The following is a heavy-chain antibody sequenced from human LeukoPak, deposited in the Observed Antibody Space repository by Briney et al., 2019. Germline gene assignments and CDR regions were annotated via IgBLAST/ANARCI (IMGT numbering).Heavy chain of an antibody. CDR2: IYYSGST. CDR1: GGSISSYY. J-gene: IGHJ6*03. Sequence: SETLSLTCTVSGGSISSYYWSWIRQPPGKGLEWIGYIYYSGSTNYNPSLKSRVTISVDTSKNQFSLKLNSVTAADTAVYYWASASAPPAGYYMDVWGKGTTVTVSS. D-gene: IGHD2-2*01. CDR3: ASASAPPAGYYMDV. V-gene: IGHV4-59*01.